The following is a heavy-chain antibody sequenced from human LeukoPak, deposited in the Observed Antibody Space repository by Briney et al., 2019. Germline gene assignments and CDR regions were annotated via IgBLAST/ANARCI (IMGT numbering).Heavy chain of an antibody. Sequence: PSETLSLTCTASGGSISSGDYYWSWIRQPPGKGLEWIGYIYYSGSTYYNPSLKSRVTISVDTSKNQFSLKLSSVTAADTAVYYCARTYYDFWSGYYTLFDYWGQGTLVTVSS. CDR2: IYYSGST. V-gene: IGHV4-30-4*08. CDR1: GGSISSGDYY. CDR3: ARTYYDFWSGYYTLFDY. J-gene: IGHJ4*02. D-gene: IGHD3-3*01.